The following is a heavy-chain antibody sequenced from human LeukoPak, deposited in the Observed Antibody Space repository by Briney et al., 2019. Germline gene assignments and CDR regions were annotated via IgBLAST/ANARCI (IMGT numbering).Heavy chain of an antibody. CDR2: ISYSAIT. V-gene: IGHV4-59*01. D-gene: IGHD6-13*01. CDR3: ARGVNWIDP. CDR1: GGSISSYY. Sequence: SETLSLTCTVSGGSISSYYWSWIRQPPGRGLEWIGYISYSAITNYNPALKSRVTISIDTSKNQFSLKLSSVTAADTAVYYCARGVNWIDPWGQGTLVTVSS. J-gene: IGHJ5*02.